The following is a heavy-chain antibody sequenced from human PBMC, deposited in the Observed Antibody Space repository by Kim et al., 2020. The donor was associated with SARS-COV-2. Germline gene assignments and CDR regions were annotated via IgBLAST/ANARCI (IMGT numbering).Heavy chain of an antibody. V-gene: IGHV1-69*04. CDR2: IIPILGIA. Sequence: SVKVSCKASGGTFSSYAISWVRQAPGQGLEWMGRIIPILGIANYAQKFQGRVTITADKSTSTAYMELSSLRSEDTAVYYCARESLYLYYYDSSGYHNWFDPWGQGTLVTVSS. CDR3: ARESLYLYYYDSSGYHNWFDP. J-gene: IGHJ5*02. CDR1: GGTFSSYA. D-gene: IGHD3-22*01.